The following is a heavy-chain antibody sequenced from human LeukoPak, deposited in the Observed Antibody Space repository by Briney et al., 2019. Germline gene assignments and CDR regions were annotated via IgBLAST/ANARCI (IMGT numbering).Heavy chain of an antibody. CDR1: GYTFTGYY. CDR3: ARVDHYYYYGMDV. J-gene: IGHJ6*02. Sequence: GASVKVSCKASGYTFTGYYMHWVRQAPGQGLEWMGWINPNSGGTNYAQKFQGRVTMTRDTSISTAYMELSRLRSDDTAVYYCARVDHYYYYGMDVWGQGTMVTVSS. D-gene: IGHD3-9*01. CDR2: INPNSGGT. V-gene: IGHV1-2*02.